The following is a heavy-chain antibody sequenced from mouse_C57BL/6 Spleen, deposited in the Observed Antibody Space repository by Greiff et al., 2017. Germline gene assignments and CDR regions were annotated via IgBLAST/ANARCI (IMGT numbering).Heavy chain of an antibody. V-gene: IGHV3-8*01. CDR1: GYSITSAY. J-gene: IGHJ3*01. Sequence: EVMLVESGPGLAKPSQTLSLTCSVTGYSITSAYWNWIRKFPGNKLEYMGYISYSGSTYYNPSLKSRISITRDTSKNQYYLQLNSVTTEDTATYYCARSYYGNLFAYWGQGTLVTVSA. CDR3: ARSYYGNLFAY. CDR2: ISYSGST. D-gene: IGHD2-10*01.